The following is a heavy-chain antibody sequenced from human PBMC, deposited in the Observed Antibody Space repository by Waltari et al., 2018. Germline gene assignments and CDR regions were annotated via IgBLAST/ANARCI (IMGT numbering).Heavy chain of an antibody. CDR2: ISDEGSNK. V-gene: IGHV3-30-3*01. J-gene: IGHJ4*02. CDR1: GFTFSRYA. D-gene: IGHD6-13*01. CDR3: ARDRRIAAALDY. Sequence: QVQLVESGGGVVQPGRSLRLSCAASGFTFSRYAMHWVRQAPGKGLGGVAVISDEGSNKYDADSVKGRFTISRDNSKNTLYLQMNSLRAEDTAVYYCARDRRIAAALDYWGQGTLVTVSS.